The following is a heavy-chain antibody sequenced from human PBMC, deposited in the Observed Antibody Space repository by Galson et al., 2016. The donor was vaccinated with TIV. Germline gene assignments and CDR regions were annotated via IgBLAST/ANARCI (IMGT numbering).Heavy chain of an antibody. CDR2: IYPGDSDT. CDR1: GSSFTSYW. CDR3: ARRDSTGRSNFGV. D-gene: IGHD3-22*01. V-gene: IGHV5-51*01. Sequence: QSGAEVKKPGESLKISCKGSGSSFTSYWIGWVRQMPGKGLEWMGIIYPGDSDTRYSPSFQGQVTITADKSTRTAYLQWSSLKASDTAVYYCARRDSTGRSNFGVWGQGTLVTVSS. J-gene: IGHJ4*02.